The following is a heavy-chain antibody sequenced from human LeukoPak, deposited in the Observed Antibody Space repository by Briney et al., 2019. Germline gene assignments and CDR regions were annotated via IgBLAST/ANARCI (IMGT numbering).Heavy chain of an antibody. J-gene: IGHJ4*02. CDR2: IYPGDSDT. Sequence: LQISXXGSGCGFTSYWIGWGRRMPGKGLEWMGIIYPGDSDTRYSPSFQGQVPISADNSIRTAYLQWSSLKASDTAMYYCARLGSIAARLDYWGQGTLVTVSS. D-gene: IGHD6-6*01. V-gene: IGHV5-51*01. CDR1: GCGFTSYW. CDR3: ARLGSIAARLDY.